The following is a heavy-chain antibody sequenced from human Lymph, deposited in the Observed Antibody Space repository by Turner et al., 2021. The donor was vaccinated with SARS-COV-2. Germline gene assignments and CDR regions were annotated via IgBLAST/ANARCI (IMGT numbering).Heavy chain of an antibody. CDR3: AKGVRGAMIVVVIPYFDY. Sequence: EVQLLESGGGLGQPGGYLRLSWAASGFTFSSYAMSWVRQAPGKGLEWVSAISGSGGDTYYADSVKGRFTISRDNSKNTLYLQMNSLRAEDTAVYYCAKGVRGAMIVVVIPYFDYWGQGTLVTVSS. J-gene: IGHJ4*02. D-gene: IGHD3-22*01. CDR1: GFTFSSYA. V-gene: IGHV3-23*01. CDR2: ISGSGGDT.